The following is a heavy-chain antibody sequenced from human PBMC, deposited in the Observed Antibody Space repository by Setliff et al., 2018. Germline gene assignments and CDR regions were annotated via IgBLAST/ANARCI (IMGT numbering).Heavy chain of an antibody. V-gene: IGHV3-48*04. J-gene: IGHJ1*01. D-gene: IGHD3-22*01. Sequence: GASVKVSCKASGATLSGVVFSWVRQVPGKGLEWLSKISGTGNTVYYANSVKGRFSISRDDALNSLFLEMNSLRVDDTAIYYCARGKDYSDGSGYPIFQHWGQGTPVTVSS. CDR1: GATLSGVV. CDR2: ISGTGNTV. CDR3: ARGKDYSDGSGYPIFQH.